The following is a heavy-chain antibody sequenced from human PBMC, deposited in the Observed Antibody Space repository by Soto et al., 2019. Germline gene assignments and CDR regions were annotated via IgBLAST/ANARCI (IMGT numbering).Heavy chain of an antibody. CDR2: INAGNGYT. D-gene: IGHD1-26*01. Sequence: SVKVSYKASRYTFANSAMHWVRKAPGQRLECMGWINAGNGYTKYSQKFQDRVTITRDTPASTAYMELSSLRSEDTAVYYCARGGSGSYYEVDYWGQGTMVT. V-gene: IGHV1-3*01. J-gene: IGHJ4*02. CDR1: RYTFANSA. CDR3: ARGGSGSYYEVDY.